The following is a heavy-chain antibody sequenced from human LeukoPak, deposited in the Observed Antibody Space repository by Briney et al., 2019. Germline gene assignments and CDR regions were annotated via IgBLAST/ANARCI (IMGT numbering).Heavy chain of an antibody. CDR2: ISGSGDRT. CDR1: GFTFSNYG. CDR3: AKGGTTDEDY. Sequence: PGGPLRLSCIASGFTFSNYGMSWVRQAPGKGLEWVSIISGSGDRTLHADSVKGRFTISRDNSKNTLYLQMNSLRAEDTAVYYCAKGGTTDEDYWGQGTLVTVSS. J-gene: IGHJ4*02. D-gene: IGHD2/OR15-2a*01. V-gene: IGHV3-23*01.